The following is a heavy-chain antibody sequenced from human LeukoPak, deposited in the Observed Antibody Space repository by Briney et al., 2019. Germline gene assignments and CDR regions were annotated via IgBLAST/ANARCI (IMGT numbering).Heavy chain of an antibody. CDR3: ASFSSAIEGGPIDY. D-gene: IGHD6-25*01. CDR2: IYYSGST. CDR1: GGSISSGGYY. Sequence: SETLSLTCTVSGGSISSGGYYWGWIRQPPGKGLEWIGSIYYSGSTYYNPSLKSRVTISVDTSKNQFSLKLSSVTAADTAVYYCASFSSAIEGGPIDYWGQGTLVTVSS. J-gene: IGHJ4*02. V-gene: IGHV4-39*01.